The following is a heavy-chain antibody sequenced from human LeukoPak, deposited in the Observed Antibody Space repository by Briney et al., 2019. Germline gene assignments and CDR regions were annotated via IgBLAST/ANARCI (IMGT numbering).Heavy chain of an antibody. CDR3: ARALYSGGPFDY. V-gene: IGHV3-30-3*01. J-gene: IGHJ4*02. D-gene: IGHD6-19*01. CDR1: GLTFSSYA. Sequence: PGRSLRLSCAASGLTFSSYAMHWVRQAPGKGLEWVAVISYDGSNKYYADSVKGRFTISRDNSKNTLYLQMNSLRTEDTAMYYCARALYSGGPFDYWGQGTLVTVSS. CDR2: ISYDGSNK.